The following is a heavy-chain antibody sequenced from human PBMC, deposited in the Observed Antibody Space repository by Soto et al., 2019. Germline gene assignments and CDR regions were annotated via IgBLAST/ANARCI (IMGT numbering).Heavy chain of an antibody. J-gene: IGHJ3*01. V-gene: IGHV4-39*01. CDR2: IYKSGLA. CDR1: GDSMAISDFL. CDR3: ARPLYARWAFAV. Sequence: SETLSLTCTVSGDSMAISDFLWGWLRQPPGKGLEWIGGIYKSGLADYNPSLRRRASVSVDTSRNQLFLNLTSMTAADTAIYYRARPLYARWAFAVWGQGKLVTVSS. D-gene: IGHD2-2*01.